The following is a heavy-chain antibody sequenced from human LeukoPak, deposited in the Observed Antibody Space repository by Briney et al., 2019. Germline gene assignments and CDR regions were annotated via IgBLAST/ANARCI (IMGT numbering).Heavy chain of an antibody. V-gene: IGHV4-39*01. D-gene: IGHD3-9*01. J-gene: IGHJ4*02. CDR2: IYYIGST. CDR3: ARQILTGYYAFDS. Sequence: SETLSLTCTVSGASISSSTSYWGWIRQPPGKGLEWIGSIYYIGSTYYNPSLKSRVTISVDTSKNQFSLKLSSVTAADTAVYCCARQILTGYYAFDSWGQGTLVTVSS. CDR1: GASISSSTSY.